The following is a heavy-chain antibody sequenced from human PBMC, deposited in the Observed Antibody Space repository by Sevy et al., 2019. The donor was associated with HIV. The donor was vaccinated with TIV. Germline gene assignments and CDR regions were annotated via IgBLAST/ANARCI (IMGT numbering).Heavy chain of an antibody. J-gene: IGHJ4*02. V-gene: IGHV3-30-3*01. Sequence: GGSLRLSCAASGFTFSSYAMHWVRQAPGNGLEWVAVISYDGSNKYYADSVKGRFTISRDNSKNTLYLQMNSLRAEDTAVYYCARDPLAMATIGGYFDYWGQGTLVTVSS. D-gene: IGHD5-12*01. CDR1: GFTFSSYA. CDR3: ARDPLAMATIGGYFDY. CDR2: ISYDGSNK.